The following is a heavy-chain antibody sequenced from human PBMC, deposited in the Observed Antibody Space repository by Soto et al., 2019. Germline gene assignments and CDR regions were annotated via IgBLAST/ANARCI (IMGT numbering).Heavy chain of an antibody. CDR3: AKGWDLFYP. J-gene: IGHJ5*02. D-gene: IGHD1-26*01. Sequence: EVQLLESGGGLVQPAGSLRLSCAASGFTFSNSAMSWVRQAPGKGLEWVSTFGGTGDYTFYADSVKGRFTISRDNSKNTLYLQMNSLRAEDTALYCCAKGWDLFYPWGQGTLVTVSS. CDR1: GFTFSNSA. CDR2: FGGTGDYT. V-gene: IGHV3-23*01.